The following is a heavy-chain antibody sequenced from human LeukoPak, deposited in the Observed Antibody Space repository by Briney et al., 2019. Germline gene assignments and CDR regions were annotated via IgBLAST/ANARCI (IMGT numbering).Heavy chain of an antibody. Sequence: SVKVSCKASGGTFSSYAISWVRQAPGQGLEWMGGIIPIQGTANHAQKFQGRVTITADESTSTAYMELSSLRSEDTAVYFCARDLTGIVGDGTLYFQDWGQGTLVTVSS. CDR3: ARDLTGIVGDGTLYFQD. J-gene: IGHJ1*01. D-gene: IGHD1-26*01. V-gene: IGHV1-69*01. CDR2: IIPIQGTA. CDR1: GGTFSSYA.